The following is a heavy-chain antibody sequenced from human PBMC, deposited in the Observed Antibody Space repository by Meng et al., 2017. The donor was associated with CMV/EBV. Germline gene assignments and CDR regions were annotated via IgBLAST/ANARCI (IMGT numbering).Heavy chain of an antibody. V-gene: IGHV3-48*03. J-gene: IGHJ4*02. D-gene: IGHD2-2*01. CDR1: GFTFSYYE. Sequence: GESLKIFCAASGFTFSYYEMNLVRQAPGKGLEWISYISSSGSTIYYADSVTGRFTISRDNAKNSLYLQMNSLRGEDTAVYHCARVRGCSSTRCYVELDYWGQGTLVTVSS. CDR2: ISSSGSTI. CDR3: ARVRGCSSTRCYVELDY.